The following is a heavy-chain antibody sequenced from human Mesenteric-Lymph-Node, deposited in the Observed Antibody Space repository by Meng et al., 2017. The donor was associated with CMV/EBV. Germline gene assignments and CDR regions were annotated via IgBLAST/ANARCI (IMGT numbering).Heavy chain of an antibody. V-gene: IGHV3-74*01. CDR1: GFTFNNYW. CDR3: AKDSRLAASYDY. CDR2: INSDGSST. D-gene: IGHD6-13*01. Sequence: GESLKISCAASGFTFNNYWMHWVRQAPGKGLVWVSRINSDGSSTTYADSVKGRFTISRDNAKNTLFLQMNSLRAEDTAVYYCAKDSRLAASYDYWGQGTLVTVPQ. J-gene: IGHJ4*02.